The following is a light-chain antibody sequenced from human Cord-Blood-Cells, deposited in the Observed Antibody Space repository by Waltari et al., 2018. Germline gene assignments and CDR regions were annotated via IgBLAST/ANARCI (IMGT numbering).Light chain of an antibody. CDR2: EVS. J-gene: IGLJ1*01. CDR3: CSYAGSSTYV. V-gene: IGLV2-23*02. Sequence: QSALTQPASVSGSPGQSITISCTGTSSAVGSYNLVSWYQQHPGKAPKLMIYEVSKRPSGVSNRFSGSKSGNTASLTIAGLQDEDEADYYCCSYAGSSTYVFGTGTKVTVL. CDR1: SSAVGSYNL.